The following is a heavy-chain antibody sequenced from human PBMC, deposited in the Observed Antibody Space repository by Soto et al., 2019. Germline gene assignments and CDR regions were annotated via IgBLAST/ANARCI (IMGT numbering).Heavy chain of an antibody. D-gene: IGHD3-10*01. CDR3: ARDQLGARGDY. Sequence: QVQLVQSGAEVKKPGASVKVSCKASGYTFTSYGISWVRQAPGQGLEWMGWIGVYNNNRNYAQKVQGRVTMTTDTSTSTAYMELRSLISDVTAVYYCARDQLGARGDYWGQGTLVTVSS. CDR1: GYTFTSYG. V-gene: IGHV1-18*04. J-gene: IGHJ4*02. CDR2: IGVYNNNR.